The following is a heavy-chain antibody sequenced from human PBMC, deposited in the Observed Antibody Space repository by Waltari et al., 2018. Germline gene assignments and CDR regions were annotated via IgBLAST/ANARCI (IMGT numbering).Heavy chain of an antibody. CDR2: VDPEDGET. CDR3: ATGTRNIVVVPAAFVLMDV. V-gene: IGHV1-69-2*01. J-gene: IGHJ6*02. CDR1: GYTFTDYY. D-gene: IGHD2-2*01. Sequence: EVQLVQSGAEVKKPGATVKISCKVSGYTFTDYYMHWVQQAPGKGLEWMGLVDPEDGETIYAEKFQGRVTITADTSTDTAYMELSSLRSEDTAVYYCATGTRNIVVVPAAFVLMDVWGQGTTVTVSS.